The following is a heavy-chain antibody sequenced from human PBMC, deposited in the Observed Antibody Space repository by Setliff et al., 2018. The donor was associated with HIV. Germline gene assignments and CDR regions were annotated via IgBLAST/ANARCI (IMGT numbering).Heavy chain of an antibody. Sequence: ASVKVSCKASGYPFTSYYMHWVRQAPGQGLEWMGWINPNSGGTNYAQKFQGRVTMTRDTSISTAYMELSRLISDDTAVYYCVYSSGSGWFAPWGQGTLVTVSS. CDR3: VYSSGSGWFAP. CDR1: GYPFTSYY. J-gene: IGHJ5*02. D-gene: IGHD6-19*01. CDR2: INPNSGGT. V-gene: IGHV1-2*02.